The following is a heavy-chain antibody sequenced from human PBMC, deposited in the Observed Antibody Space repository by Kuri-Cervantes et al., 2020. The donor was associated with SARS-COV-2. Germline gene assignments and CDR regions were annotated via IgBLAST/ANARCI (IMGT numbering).Heavy chain of an antibody. V-gene: IGHV4-39*01. J-gene: IGHJ4*02. Sequence: GSLRLSCTVSGGPISNSNYYWGWIRQPPGKGLEWIGSFYYRGSTYYNPSLTSRVTISVDTSKNQFSLRLSSVTAADTAVYYCARSGDYGGYYFDYWGQGTLVTVSS. CDR3: ARSGDYGGYYFDY. CDR2: FYYRGST. D-gene: IGHD4-23*01. CDR1: GGPISNSNYY.